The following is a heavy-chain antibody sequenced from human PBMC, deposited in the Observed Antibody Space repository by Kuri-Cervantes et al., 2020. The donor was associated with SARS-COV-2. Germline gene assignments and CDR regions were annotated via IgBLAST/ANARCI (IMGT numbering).Heavy chain of an antibody. CDR3: ARDQAIAARPPYYYYGMDV. CDR2: INPNSGGT. J-gene: IGHJ6*02. CDR1: GYTFTGYY. V-gene: IGHV1-2*02. D-gene: IGHD6-6*01. Sequence: SVKVSCKASGYTFTGYYMHWVRQAPGQGLEWMGWINPNSGGTNYAQKLQGRVTMTTDTSTSTAYMELRSLRSDDTAVYYCARDQAIAARPPYYYYGMDVGGQGTTVTVSS.